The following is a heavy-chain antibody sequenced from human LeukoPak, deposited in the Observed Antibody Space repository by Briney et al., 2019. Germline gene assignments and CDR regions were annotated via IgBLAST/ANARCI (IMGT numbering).Heavy chain of an antibody. Sequence: GSSVKVSCKASGGTFSSYAISWVRQAPGQGLEWMGRIIPIFGIANYAQKFQGRVTITADKSTSTAYMELSSLRSEDTAVYYCERALGGSYGYYFDYWGQGTLVTVSS. CDR2: IIPIFGIA. CDR3: ERALGGSYGYYFDY. CDR1: GGTFSSYA. D-gene: IGHD1-26*01. J-gene: IGHJ4*02. V-gene: IGHV1-69*04.